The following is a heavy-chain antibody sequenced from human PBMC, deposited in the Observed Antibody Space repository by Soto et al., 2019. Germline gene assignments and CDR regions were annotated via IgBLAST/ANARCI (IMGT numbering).Heavy chain of an antibody. J-gene: IGHJ6*02. V-gene: IGHV4-30-4*01. D-gene: IGHD3-3*01. CDR1: GGSISSGDYY. Sequence: SETLSLTCTVSGGSISSGDYYWSWIRQPPGKGLGWIGYIYYSGSTYYNPSLKSRVTISVDTSKNQFSLKLSSVTAADTAVYYCARTLPPKLRFLEWSDQYYYYYYGMDVWGQGTTVTVSS. CDR2: IYYSGST. CDR3: ARTLPPKLRFLEWSDQYYYYYYGMDV.